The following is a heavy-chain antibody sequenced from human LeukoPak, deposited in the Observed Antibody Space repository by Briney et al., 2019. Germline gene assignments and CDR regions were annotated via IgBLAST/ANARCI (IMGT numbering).Heavy chain of an antibody. CDR2: ISGSGGST. CDR3: AKDWGGERFFDY. D-gene: IGHD3-16*01. Sequence: GGSLRLSCAASGFTFSSYAMSWVRQAPGRGLEWVSAISGSGGSTYYADSVKGRFTIPRDNSKNTLYLQMNSLRAEDTAVYYCAKDWGGERFFDYWGQGTLVTVSS. J-gene: IGHJ4*02. V-gene: IGHV3-23*01. CDR1: GFTFSSYA.